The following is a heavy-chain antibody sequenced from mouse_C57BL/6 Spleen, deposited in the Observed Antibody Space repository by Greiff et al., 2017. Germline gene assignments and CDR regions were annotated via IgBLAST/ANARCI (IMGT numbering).Heavy chain of an antibody. CDR3: ARKGYYYAMDY. CDR2: INPGSGGT. V-gene: IGHV1-54*01. CDR1: GYSFTHYL. Sequence: QVQLQQSGAELVRPGTSVKVSCKASGYSFTHYLLAWVKQRPGQGLAWIGVINPGSGGTNYNEKFKGKATLTADKSSSTAYMQLSSLTSEDSAVYFCARKGYYYAMDYWGQGTSGTVSS. J-gene: IGHJ4*01.